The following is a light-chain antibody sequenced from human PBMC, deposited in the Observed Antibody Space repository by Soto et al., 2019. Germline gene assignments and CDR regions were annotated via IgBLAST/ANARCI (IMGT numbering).Light chain of an antibody. CDR3: SSYTSSSTRV. CDR1: SSDVGGYNY. J-gene: IGLJ3*02. V-gene: IGLV2-14*01. Sequence: SVLTQPPSVSGAPGQRVTISCTGTSSDVGGYNYVSWYQQHPGKAPKLMIYEVSNRPSGVSNRFSGSKSGNTASLTISGLQAEDEADYYSSSYTSSSTRVFGGGTKLTVL. CDR2: EVS.